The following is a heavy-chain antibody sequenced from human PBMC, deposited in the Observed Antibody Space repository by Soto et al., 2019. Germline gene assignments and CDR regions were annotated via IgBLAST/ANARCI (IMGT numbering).Heavy chain of an antibody. D-gene: IGHD3-3*01. J-gene: IGHJ4*02. CDR2: IKDDGSER. V-gene: IGHV3-7*03. CDR3: ARDVGPVTIFGEALSGYFDF. Sequence: GGSLRLSCAVSGFSFGSYWMSWVRQAPGKGLEWLASIKDDGSERYYLDSVKGRFTISRDNAKDSLSLQMNSLRGEDTAFYYCARDVGPVTIFGEALSGYFDFWGQGXLVTVYS. CDR1: GFSFGSYW.